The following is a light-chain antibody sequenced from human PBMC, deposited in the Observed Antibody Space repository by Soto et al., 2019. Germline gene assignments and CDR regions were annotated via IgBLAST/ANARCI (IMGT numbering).Light chain of an antibody. V-gene: IGKV3-20*01. CDR3: QQYGSSPLT. CDR2: GAS. Sequence: EIVLMQSPGTLSLSPGERATLSCRASQSVRSSFLAWYQQNPGQAPRLLIYGASSRATGIPDRFSGSGSGTDFTLTISRLEPEDFAVYYCQQYGSSPLTFGGGTKVEIK. J-gene: IGKJ4*01. CDR1: QSVRSSF.